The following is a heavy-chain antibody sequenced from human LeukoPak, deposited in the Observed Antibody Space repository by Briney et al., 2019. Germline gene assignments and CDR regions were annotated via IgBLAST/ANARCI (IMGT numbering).Heavy chain of an antibody. D-gene: IGHD5-12*01. CDR1: GFTFSNYW. J-gene: IGHJ4*02. CDR3: ARTAYSDYSLGF. CDR2: ISSDGSST. V-gene: IGHV3-74*01. Sequence: GGSLRLSCAASGFTFSNYWMHWVRQAPGKGLVWVSRISSDGSSTSYADSVKGRFTISRDNAKNTLYLQMNSLRAEDTAVYYCARTAYSDYSLGFWGQGTLVTVSS.